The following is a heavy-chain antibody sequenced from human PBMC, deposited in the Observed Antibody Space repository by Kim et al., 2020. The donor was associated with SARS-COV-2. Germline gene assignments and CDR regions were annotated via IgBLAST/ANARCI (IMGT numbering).Heavy chain of an antibody. V-gene: IGHV3-33*01. CDR2: IWYDGSNK. CDR3: TSIVVVTATPFDAFDI. Sequence: GGSLRLSCAASGFTFSSYGMHWVRQAPGKGLEWVAVIWYDGSNKYYADSVKGRFTISRDNSKNTLYLQMNSLRAEDTAVYYCTSIVVVTATPFDAFDIWGQGTMVTVSS. D-gene: IGHD2-21*02. J-gene: IGHJ3*02. CDR1: GFTFSSYG.